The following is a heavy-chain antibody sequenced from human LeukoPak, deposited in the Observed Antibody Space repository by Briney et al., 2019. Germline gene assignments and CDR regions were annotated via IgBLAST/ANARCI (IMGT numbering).Heavy chain of an antibody. Sequence: GGSLRLSCAASGFTFNNDALTWVRQAPGKGLEWVSGISGSGTTTYYADSVKGRFTISSDNSRTTLYLQMNSLRAEDTAVYHCAKSKFATSGYDGSLDCWGQGTLVTVSS. D-gene: IGHD5-12*01. CDR3: AKSKFATSGYDGSLDC. CDR2: ISGSGTTT. CDR1: GFTFNNDA. J-gene: IGHJ4*02. V-gene: IGHV3-23*01.